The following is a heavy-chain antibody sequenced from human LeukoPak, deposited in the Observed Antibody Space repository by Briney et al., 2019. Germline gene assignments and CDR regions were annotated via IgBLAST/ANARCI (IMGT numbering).Heavy chain of an antibody. CDR2: IYHSGST. CDR3: ARDRGRVVLDY. D-gene: IGHD3-16*01. Sequence: SETLSLTCTVSGGSISSYYWSWIRQPPGKGLEWIGSIYHSGSTYYNPSLKSRVTISVDTSKNQFSLKLSSVTAADTAVYYCARDRGRVVLDYWGQGTLVTVSS. J-gene: IGHJ4*02. V-gene: IGHV4-38-2*02. CDR1: GGSISSYY.